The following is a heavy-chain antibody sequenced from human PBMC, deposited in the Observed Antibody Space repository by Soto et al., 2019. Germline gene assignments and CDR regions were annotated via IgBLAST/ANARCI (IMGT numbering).Heavy chain of an antibody. D-gene: IGHD2-15*01. CDR1: GYTFTSDD. Sequence: ASVKVSCKASGYTFTSDDINWVRQATGQGLEWMGWMNPNSGNTGYAQKFQGSVTMTRNTSISTAYMELSSLRSEDTAVYYCASDRYCSGGSCYSVAFDIWGQGTMVTVS. CDR2: MNPNSGNT. CDR3: ASDRYCSGGSCYSVAFDI. J-gene: IGHJ3*02. V-gene: IGHV1-8*01.